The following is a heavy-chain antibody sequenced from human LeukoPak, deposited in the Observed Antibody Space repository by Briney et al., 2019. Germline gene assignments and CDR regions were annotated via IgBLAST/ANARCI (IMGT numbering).Heavy chain of an antibody. Sequence: PGGSLRLSCAASGFTFSSNSMNWVRQAPGKGLEWVSYISSSSSTIYYADSVKGRFTISRDNAKNSLYLQMNSLRAEDTAVYYCARDSGNWNYGYYYMDVWGKGTTVTVSS. CDR3: ARDSGNWNYGYYYMDV. CDR1: GFTFSSNS. V-gene: IGHV3-48*01. J-gene: IGHJ6*03. D-gene: IGHD1-20*01. CDR2: ISSSSSTI.